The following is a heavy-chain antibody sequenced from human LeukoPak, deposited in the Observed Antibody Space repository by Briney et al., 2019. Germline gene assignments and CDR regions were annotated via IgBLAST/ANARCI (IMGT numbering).Heavy chain of an antibody. D-gene: IGHD4-11*01. Sequence: GGSLRLSCAASGFTVSSNYMSWVRQAPGKGLEWVSVIYSGGSTYYADSVKGRFTISRDNSKNTLNSLRAEDTAVYYCAKTTARGGYYYYGLDVWGQGATVTVSS. J-gene: IGHJ6*02. V-gene: IGHV3-66*01. CDR3: AKTTARGGYYYYGLDV. CDR2: IYSGGST. CDR1: GFTVSSNY.